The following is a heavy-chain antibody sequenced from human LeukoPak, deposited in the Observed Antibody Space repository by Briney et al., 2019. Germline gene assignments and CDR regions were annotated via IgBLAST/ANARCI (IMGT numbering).Heavy chain of an antibody. J-gene: IGHJ4*02. CDR3: ARHLPYDSSAYYLAPFDY. D-gene: IGHD3-22*01. CDR2: MYYTGST. Sequence: SETLSLTCTVSGASISSYWWGWVRQPPEKGLEWIGYMYYTGSTNYNPSLKSRVTMSVDTSKSQFYLKLSSVTAADTAVYYCARHLPYDSSAYYLAPFDYWGQGTLVTISS. CDR1: GASISSYW. V-gene: IGHV4-59*08.